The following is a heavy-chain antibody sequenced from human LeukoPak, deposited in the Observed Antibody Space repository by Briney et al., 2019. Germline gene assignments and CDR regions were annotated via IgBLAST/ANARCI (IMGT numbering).Heavy chain of an antibody. Sequence: PGGSLRLSCAASGFPFSNYFMSWVRQAPGKGLEWVSGISAGGGDTYYAESVKGRFTISRDNSKNMADLQINSLRAEDTAVYYCAEWFLNRYFHRWGQGTLVTVSS. CDR2: ISAGGGDT. V-gene: IGHV3-23*01. CDR3: AEWFLNRYFHR. D-gene: IGHD3-3*01. J-gene: IGHJ1*01. CDR1: GFPFSNYF.